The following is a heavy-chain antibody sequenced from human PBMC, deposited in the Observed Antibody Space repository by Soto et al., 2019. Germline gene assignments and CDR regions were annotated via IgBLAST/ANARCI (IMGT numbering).Heavy chain of an antibody. V-gene: IGHV4-4*07. CDR2: IYTSGST. J-gene: IGHJ4*02. CDR1: GDSMTKYY. Sequence: QVQLQESGPGLVKPSETLSLTCTVSGDSMTKYYWRWIRQPAGKGLEWIGRIYTSGSTTYNPSLKRRVTMSIDTSNNHFSLRLKSVTAADTGVYYCARTVGAAYYFDFWGQGALVTVSS. D-gene: IGHD1-26*01. CDR3: ARTVGAAYYFDF.